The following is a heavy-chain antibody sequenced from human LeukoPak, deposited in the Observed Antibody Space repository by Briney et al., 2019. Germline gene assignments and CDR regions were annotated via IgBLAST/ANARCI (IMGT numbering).Heavy chain of an antibody. J-gene: IGHJ4*02. V-gene: IGHV4-39*01. D-gene: IGHD2-21*01. CDR1: GGSISSSSYY. CDR3: ARPRGGEDYFDP. CDR2: VSYSGST. Sequence: SETLTLTCTVSGGSISSSSYYWDWIRQPPGKGLEWIGSVSYSGSTYYNPSLKSRVSISVDTSKNQFSLNLSSVTAADTAVYACARPRGGEDYFDPWGQGTLVTVSS.